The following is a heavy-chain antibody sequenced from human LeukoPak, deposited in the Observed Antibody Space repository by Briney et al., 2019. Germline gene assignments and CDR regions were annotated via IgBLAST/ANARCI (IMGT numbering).Heavy chain of an antibody. D-gene: IGHD2-2*01. J-gene: IGHJ5*02. CDR3: ARAAKVPAADYPTFDP. V-gene: IGHV1-2*06. CDR2: INPNSGGT. Sequence: GASVNVSCKASGYTFTSYGISWVRQAPGQGLEWMGRINPNSGGTNYAQKFQGRVTMTRDTSISTAYMELSRLRSDDTAVYYCARAAKVPAADYPTFDPWGQGTLVTVSS. CDR1: GYTFTSYG.